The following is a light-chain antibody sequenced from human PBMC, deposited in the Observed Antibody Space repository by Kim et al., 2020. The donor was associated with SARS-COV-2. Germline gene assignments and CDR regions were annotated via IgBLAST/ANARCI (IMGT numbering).Light chain of an antibody. CDR3: SSYTTSRTWV. Sequence: GQSITISCTGTSSDVVAYNYVSWYQQHPGKAPKLMIYDVSKRPSGVSNRFSGSKSGNTASLTISGLQAEDEADYYCSSYTTSRTWVFGGGTQLTVL. J-gene: IGLJ3*02. CDR1: SSDVVAYNY. CDR2: DVS. V-gene: IGLV2-14*04.